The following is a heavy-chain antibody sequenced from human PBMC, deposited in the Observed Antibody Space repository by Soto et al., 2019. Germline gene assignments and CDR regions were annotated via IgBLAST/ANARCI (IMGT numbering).Heavy chain of an antibody. CDR3: ARDVGPVTIFGEALSGYFDF. Sequence: GGSLRLSCAVSGFSFGNYWMSWVRQAPGKGLEWLASIKEDGSERYYLDSVKGRFTISRDNAKDSLSLQMNSLRGEDTAFYYCARDVGPVTIFGEALSGYFDFWGQGTLVTVSS. CDR1: GFSFGNYW. CDR2: IKEDGSER. V-gene: IGHV3-7*03. J-gene: IGHJ4*02. D-gene: IGHD3-3*01.